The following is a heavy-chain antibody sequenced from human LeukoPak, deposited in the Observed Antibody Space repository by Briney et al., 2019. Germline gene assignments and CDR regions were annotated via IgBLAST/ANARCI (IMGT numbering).Heavy chain of an antibody. J-gene: IGHJ4*02. D-gene: IGHD6-19*01. CDR2: ISYDGSNK. CDR1: GFTFSSYA. CDR3: ARDQGGSGWPDYYFDY. Sequence: PGGSLRLSCAASGFTFSSYAMHWVRQAPGKGLEWVAVISYDGSNKYYADSVKGRFTISRDNPKNTLYLQMNSLRAEDTAVYYCARDQGGSGWPDYYFDYWGQGTLVTVSS. V-gene: IGHV3-30-3*01.